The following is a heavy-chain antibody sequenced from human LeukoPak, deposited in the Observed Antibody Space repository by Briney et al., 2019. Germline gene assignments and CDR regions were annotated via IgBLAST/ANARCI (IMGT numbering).Heavy chain of an antibody. CDR1: GGSISSGGYF. J-gene: IGHJ4*02. V-gene: IGHV4-30-4*01. Sequence: PSQTLSLTCTVSGGSISSGGYFWSWIRQHPGKGLEWIGYIYYSGSTYYNPSLKSRVTISVDTSKNQFSLKLSSVTAAGTAVYYCARLSVVGLYDYWGQGTLVTVSS. CDR2: IYYSGST. D-gene: IGHD2-2*01. CDR3: ARLSVVGLYDY.